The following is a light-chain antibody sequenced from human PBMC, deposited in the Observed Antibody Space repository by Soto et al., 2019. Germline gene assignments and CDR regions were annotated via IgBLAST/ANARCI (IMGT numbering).Light chain of an antibody. CDR1: SSDVGGYNY. J-gene: IGLJ1*01. V-gene: IGLV2-14*01. CDR2: AVT. CDR3: SSYTSSSTL. Sequence: QSALTQPASVSGSPGQSITISCTGTSSDVGGYNYVSWYQQHLGKSPKLMIYAVTDRPSGVSSRFSGSKSGNTASLTISELQAEDEAYYYCSSYTSSSTLFGTGTKLTVL.